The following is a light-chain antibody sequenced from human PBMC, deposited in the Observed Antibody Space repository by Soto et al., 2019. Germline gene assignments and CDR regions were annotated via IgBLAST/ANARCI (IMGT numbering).Light chain of an antibody. CDR3: QQYGTSPRT. Sequence: EIVLTQSPGTLSLSPGEIGTLSFMASQSVRNNYLAWYQQRPGQAPRLLIYAASSRATGIPDRFSGSGSGTDFTLTISRLEPEDFAVYYCQQYGTSPRTFGQGTKVDIK. J-gene: IGKJ1*01. CDR2: AAS. V-gene: IGKV3-20*01. CDR1: QSVRNNY.